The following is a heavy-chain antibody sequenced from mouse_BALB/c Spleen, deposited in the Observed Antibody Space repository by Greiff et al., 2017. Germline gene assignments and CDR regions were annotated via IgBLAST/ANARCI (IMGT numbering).Heavy chain of an antibody. CDR1: GFTFSSYA. D-gene: IGHD1-1*01. CDR2: ISSGGST. Sequence: EVQRVESGGGLVKPGGSLKLSCAASGFTFSSYAMSWVRQTPEKRLEWVASISSGGSTYYPDSVKGRFTISRDNARNILYLQMSSLRSEDTAMYYCARLYGSSYNYAMDYWGQGTSVTVSS. J-gene: IGHJ4*01. CDR3: ARLYGSSYNYAMDY. V-gene: IGHV5-6-5*01.